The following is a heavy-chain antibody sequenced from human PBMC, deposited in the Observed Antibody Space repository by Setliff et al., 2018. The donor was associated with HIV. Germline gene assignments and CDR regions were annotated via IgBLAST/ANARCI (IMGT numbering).Heavy chain of an antibody. Sequence: ASVKVSCKASGYTFTSYDINWVRQATGQGLEWMGWMNPNSGNTGYAQKFQGRVTITRNTSISTAYMELSSLRSEDTAVYYCARVSRGGWQQLARWDYYYMGVWGKGTTVTVSS. J-gene: IGHJ6*03. CDR1: GYTFTSYD. CDR2: MNPNSGNT. V-gene: IGHV1-8*03. D-gene: IGHD6-13*01. CDR3: ARVSRGGWQQLARWDYYYMGV.